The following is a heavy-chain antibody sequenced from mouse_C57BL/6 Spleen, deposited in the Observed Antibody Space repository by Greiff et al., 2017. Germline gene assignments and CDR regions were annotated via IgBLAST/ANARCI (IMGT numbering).Heavy chain of an antibody. D-gene: IGHD2-4*01. J-gene: IGHJ1*03. V-gene: IGHV3-6*01. CDR3: ARESPSMITRYFDV. CDR1: GYSITSGYY. CDR2: ISYDGSN. Sequence: EVKLMESGPGLVKPSQSLSLTCSVTGYSITSGYYWNWIRQFPGNKLEWMGYISYDGSNNYNPSLKNRISITRDTSKNQFFLKLNSVTTEDTATYYCARESPSMITRYFDVWGTGTTVTVSS.